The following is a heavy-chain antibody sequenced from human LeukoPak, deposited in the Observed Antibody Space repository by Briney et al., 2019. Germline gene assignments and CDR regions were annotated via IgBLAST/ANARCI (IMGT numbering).Heavy chain of an antibody. D-gene: IGHD3-10*01. J-gene: IGHJ6*03. Sequence: ASVKVSCKASGYTFTSYGISWVRQAPGQGLEWMGWISAYNGNTNYAQKLQGRVTITTDTSTSTAYMELRSLRSEDTAVYYCARVIIDHYYYYYMDVWGKGTTVTVSS. CDR3: ARVIIDHYYYYYMDV. CDR1: GYTFTSYG. CDR2: ISAYNGNT. V-gene: IGHV1-18*01.